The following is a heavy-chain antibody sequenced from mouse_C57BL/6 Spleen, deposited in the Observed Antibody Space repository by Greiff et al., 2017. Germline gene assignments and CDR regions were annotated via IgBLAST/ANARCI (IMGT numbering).Heavy chain of an antibody. CDR3: ARENTTVVATGYFDV. D-gene: IGHD1-1*01. J-gene: IGHJ1*03. Sequence: EVQLQQSGPSLVRPSQTLSLTCTVTGFSINSDCYWIWIRQFPGNKLEYIGYTFYSGITYYNPSLESRTYITRDTSKNQFSLKLSSVTTEDTATYYCARENTTVVATGYFDVWGTGTTVTVSS. CDR1: GFSINSDCY. V-gene: IGHV3-3*01. CDR2: TFYSGIT.